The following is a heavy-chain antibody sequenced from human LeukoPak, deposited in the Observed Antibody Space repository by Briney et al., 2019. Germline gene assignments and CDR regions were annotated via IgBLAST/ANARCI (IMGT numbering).Heavy chain of an antibody. CDR1: GFTFSSYG. CDR3: ARGTYYFDY. D-gene: IGHD1/OR15-1a*01. Sequence: GRSLRLSCAASGFTFSSYGMHWVRQAPGKGLEWVSYISTSSSIIYYADSVKGRFTISRDNAKNSLYLQMNSLRAEDTALYYCARGTYYFDYWGQGTLVTVSS. V-gene: IGHV3-48*01. CDR2: ISTSSSII. J-gene: IGHJ4*02.